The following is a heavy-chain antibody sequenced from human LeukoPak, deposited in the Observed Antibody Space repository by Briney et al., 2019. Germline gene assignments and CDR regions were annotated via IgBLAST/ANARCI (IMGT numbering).Heavy chain of an antibody. D-gene: IGHD2-2*03. CDR2: INHSGST. J-gene: IGHJ6*02. V-gene: IGHV4-34*01. CDR3: VGIVVVPAANNYYYYGMDV. CDR1: GGSFSGYY. Sequence: SETLSLTCAVYGGSFSGYYWSWIRQPPGRGLEWIGEINHSGSTNYNPSLKSRVTISVDTSKNQFSLKLSSVTAADTAVYYCVGIVVVPAANNYYYYGMDVWGQGTTVTVSS.